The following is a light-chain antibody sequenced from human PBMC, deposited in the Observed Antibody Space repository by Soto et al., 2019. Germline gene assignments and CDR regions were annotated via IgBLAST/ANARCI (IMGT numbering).Light chain of an antibody. CDR3: HQYGSSTKT. J-gene: IGKJ1*01. CDR2: GTS. V-gene: IGKV3-20*01. Sequence: EIVLTQSPGTLSLSPGERAALSCRASQSVSNYYLAWYQQKPGQAPRLLIYGTSSRATGIPDRFSGSGSGTDFTLTISRLEPEDFAVYYCHQYGSSTKTFGQGTKVEIK. CDR1: QSVSNYY.